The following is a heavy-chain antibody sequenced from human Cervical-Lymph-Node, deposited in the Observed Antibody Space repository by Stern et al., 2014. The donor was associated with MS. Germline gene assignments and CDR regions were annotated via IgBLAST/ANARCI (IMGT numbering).Heavy chain of an antibody. CDR3: ARDSVTYSGSYCDY. Sequence: QVQLVQSGAVVEQPGASVKLSCKTSGYTYTDYVIHWVRQAPGQSLEWVGYFIPGNGYTVHSHKFQGRVTLTSDTSATTAYMELSSLRSEDTAVYYCARDSVTYSGSYCDYWGQGTLLTVSS. CDR2: FIPGNGYT. CDR1: GYTYTDYV. D-gene: IGHD1-26*01. V-gene: IGHV1-3*01. J-gene: IGHJ4*02.